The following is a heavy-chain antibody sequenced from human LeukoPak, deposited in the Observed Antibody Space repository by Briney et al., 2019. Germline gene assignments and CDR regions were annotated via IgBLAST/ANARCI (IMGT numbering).Heavy chain of an antibody. CDR2: ISAYNGNT. CDR3: ARVPPAGGYLIAYYFDY. J-gene: IGHJ4*02. D-gene: IGHD3-22*01. Sequence: VASVKVSCKAPGYTFTSYGISWVRQAPGQGLEWMGWISAYNGNTNYAQKLQGRVTMTTDTSTSAAYMELRSLRSDDTAVYYCARVPPAGGYLIAYYFDYWGQGTLVTVSS. CDR1: GYTFTSYG. V-gene: IGHV1-18*01.